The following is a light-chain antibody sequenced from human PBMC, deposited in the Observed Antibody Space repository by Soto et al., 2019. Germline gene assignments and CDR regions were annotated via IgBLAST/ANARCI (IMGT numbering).Light chain of an antibody. CDR2: DAS. V-gene: IGKV3-11*01. Sequence: EIVLTQSPATLSLSPGERATLSCRASQSVNKYLAWYRQKPGQPPRLLIYDASYRATGIPDRFSGSGSGTDFTLTISSLEPEDFAVYYCQQRSDWPPITFGQGTRLEI. CDR3: QQRSDWPPIT. CDR1: QSVNKY. J-gene: IGKJ5*01.